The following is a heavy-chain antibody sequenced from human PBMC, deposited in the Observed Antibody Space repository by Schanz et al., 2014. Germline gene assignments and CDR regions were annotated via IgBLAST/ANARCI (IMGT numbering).Heavy chain of an antibody. Sequence: QVQLQESGPGLVKPSQTLSLTCTVSGGSISSGSYYWSWIRQPAGKGLEWIGRIYSTGSTNYNPPLKSRATISKDTSKNQFSLKLPSVTAADTAVYYCARDMVENWFDSWGQGTLVTVSS. J-gene: IGHJ5*01. CDR3: ARDMVENWFDS. V-gene: IGHV4-61*02. D-gene: IGHD3-10*01. CDR2: IYSTGST. CDR1: GGSISSGSYY.